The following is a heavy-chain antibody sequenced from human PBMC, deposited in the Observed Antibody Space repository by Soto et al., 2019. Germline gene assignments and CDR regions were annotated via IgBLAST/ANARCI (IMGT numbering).Heavy chain of an antibody. Sequence: KSGGSLRLSCEASGFMFSDYYMSWIRQAPGMGLEWVSYISSSGSTIYYADSVKGRFTMSRDNAKNSLYLQMNSLRAEDTAVYYCARDFPHQWLPHPKYGMDVWGQGTTVTVSS. CDR2: ISSSGSTI. CDR3: ARDFPHQWLPHPKYGMDV. J-gene: IGHJ6*02. V-gene: IGHV3-11*01. D-gene: IGHD6-19*01. CDR1: GFMFSDYY.